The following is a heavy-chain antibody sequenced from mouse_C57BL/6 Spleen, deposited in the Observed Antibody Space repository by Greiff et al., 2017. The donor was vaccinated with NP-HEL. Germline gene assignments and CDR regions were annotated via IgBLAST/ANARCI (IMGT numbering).Heavy chain of an antibody. CDR3: AKSYYGSSPLLYYFDY. V-gene: IGHV1-72*01. Sequence: QVQLQQPGAELVKPGASVKLSCKASGYTFTSYWMHWVKQRPGRGLEWIGRIDPNSGGTKYNEKFKSKATLTVDKPSSTAYMQLSSLTSEDSAVYYCAKSYYGSSPLLYYFDYWGQGTTLTVSS. CDR1: GYTFTSYW. CDR2: IDPNSGGT. D-gene: IGHD1-1*01. J-gene: IGHJ2*01.